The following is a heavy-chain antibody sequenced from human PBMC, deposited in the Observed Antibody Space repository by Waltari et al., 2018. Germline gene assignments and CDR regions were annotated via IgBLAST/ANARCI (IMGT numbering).Heavy chain of an antibody. J-gene: IGHJ6*02. CDR1: GLTFSTYW. V-gene: IGHV3-74*01. CDR2: ITSDGTRT. Sequence: VQLVESGGGLVQPGGSLRLSCEPSGLTFSTYWMCWVRQVPGKGLVWVSTITSDGTRTRYADSVKGRFTISRDNAKNTLYLQTNSLRAEDTAVYYCASHRPGGYGMDVWGHGTTVTVSS. CDR3: ASHRPGGYGMDV. D-gene: IGHD2-15*01.